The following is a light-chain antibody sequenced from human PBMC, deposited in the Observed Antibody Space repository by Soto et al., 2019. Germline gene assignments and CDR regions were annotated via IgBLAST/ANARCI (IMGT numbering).Light chain of an antibody. V-gene: IGKV1-39*01. J-gene: IGKJ1*01. CDR3: QPSYSTPT. CDR1: QSISSY. Sequence: DIQMTQSPSSLSASVGDRVTITCRASQSISSYLNWYQQKPGNAPKLLIYAASSLQSGVPSRFSGSGSGTDFTLTISSLQPEDFATYYCQPSYSTPTFGQGTKVEIK. CDR2: AAS.